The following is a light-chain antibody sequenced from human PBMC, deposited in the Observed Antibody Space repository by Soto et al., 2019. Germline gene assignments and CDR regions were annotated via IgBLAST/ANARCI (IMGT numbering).Light chain of an antibody. Sequence: QSVLTQPPSVSGAPGQRVTISCTGSSSNIGAGYDVHWYQQLPGTAPKLLIYYNTNRPSGVPDRFSGSKSGTSASLAITGLQAEDEADYYCQSYDSSLSGSVLFGGGTQLTVL. CDR1: SSNIGAGYD. CDR2: YNT. CDR3: QSYDSSLSGSVL. V-gene: IGLV1-40*01. J-gene: IGLJ2*01.